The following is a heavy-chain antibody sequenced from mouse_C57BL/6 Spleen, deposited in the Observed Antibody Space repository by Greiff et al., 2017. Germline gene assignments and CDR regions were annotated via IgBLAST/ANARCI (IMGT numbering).Heavy chain of an antibody. J-gene: IGHJ2*01. V-gene: IGHV1-19*01. CDR2: INPYNGGT. CDR1: GYTFTDYY. Sequence: VHVKQSGPVLVKPGASVKMSCKASGYTFTDYYMNWVKQSHGKSLEWIGVINPYNGGTSYNQKFKGKATLTVDKSSSTAYMELNSLTSEDSAVYYCARDRRFDYWGQGTTLTVSS. CDR3: ARDRRFDY.